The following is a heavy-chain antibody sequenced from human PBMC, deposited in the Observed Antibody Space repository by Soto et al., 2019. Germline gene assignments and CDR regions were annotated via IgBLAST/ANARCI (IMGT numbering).Heavy chain of an antibody. D-gene: IGHD6-13*01. Sequence: AALQACCQDPGYTLTRCAMQCVRQAPGQRLEWMGWINAGNGNTKYSQKFQGRVTITRDTSASTAYMELSSLRSEDTAVYYCARDLGISSSFGWFDPWGHGSLVTVSS. V-gene: IGHV1-3*01. CDR2: INAGNGNT. J-gene: IGHJ5*02. CDR3: ARDLGISSSFGWFDP. CDR1: GYTLTRCA.